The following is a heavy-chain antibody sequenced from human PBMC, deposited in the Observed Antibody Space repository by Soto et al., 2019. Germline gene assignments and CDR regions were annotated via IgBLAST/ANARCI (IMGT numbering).Heavy chain of an antibody. Sequence: SETLSLTCTVSGGSISSGGYYWSWIRQHPGKGLEWIGYIYYSGSTYYNPSLKSRVTISVDTSKNQFSLKLSSVTAADTAVYYCARGEEGGPTKHYYYYGMDVWGQGTTVTVSS. D-gene: IGHD3-16*01. J-gene: IGHJ6*02. CDR3: ARGEEGGPTKHYYYYGMDV. V-gene: IGHV4-31*03. CDR1: GGSISSGGYY. CDR2: IYYSGST.